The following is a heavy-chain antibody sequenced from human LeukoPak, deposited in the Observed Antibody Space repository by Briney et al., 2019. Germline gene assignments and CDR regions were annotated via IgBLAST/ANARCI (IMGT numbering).Heavy chain of an antibody. D-gene: IGHD3-3*02. V-gene: IGHV3-53*01. CDR2: IYSSGSI. J-gene: IGHJ4*02. CDR3: ARDSSSFPNYFDF. CDR1: GFTVSSTY. Sequence: GGSLRLSCAASGFTVSSTYMSWVRQAPGQGLEWVSLIYSSGSIFYADSVQGRFTISRDNSKNTLYLQMNSLRAEDTAMYYCARDSSSFPNYFDFWGQGTLVTVSS.